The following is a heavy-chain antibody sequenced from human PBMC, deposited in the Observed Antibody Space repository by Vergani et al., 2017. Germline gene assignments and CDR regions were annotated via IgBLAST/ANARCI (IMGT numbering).Heavy chain of an antibody. CDR3: ARVRAYRSYGPLFDY. Sequence: QVQLVQSGAEVKKPGASVKVSCKASGYTFTGYYMHWVRQAPGQGLEWVGWINPNSGGTNYAQKFQGRVTMTRDTSISTAYMELSRLRSDDTAVYYCARVRAYRSYGPLFDYWGQGTLVTVSS. D-gene: IGHD5-18*01. CDR2: INPNSGGT. V-gene: IGHV1-2*02. CDR1: GYTFTGYY. J-gene: IGHJ4*02.